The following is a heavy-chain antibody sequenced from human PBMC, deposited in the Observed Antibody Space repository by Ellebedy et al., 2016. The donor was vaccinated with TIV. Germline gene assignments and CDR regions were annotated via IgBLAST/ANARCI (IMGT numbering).Heavy chain of an antibody. D-gene: IGHD4-11*01. J-gene: IGHJ3*02. CDR3: ASETFIDVDQTVWGVFHI. CDR1: GFAINSNY. V-gene: IGHV3-66*01. Sequence: GESLKISCAASGFAINSNYMSWVRQAPGTGLEWVSTIYTNGSTCYADSVRGRFTISRDTSENTLYLQINGLRAEDTAVYFCASETFIDVDQTVWGVFHIWGQGTMVAVSS. CDR2: IYTNGST.